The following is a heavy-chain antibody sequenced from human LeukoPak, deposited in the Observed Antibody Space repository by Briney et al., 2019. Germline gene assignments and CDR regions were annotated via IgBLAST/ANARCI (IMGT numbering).Heavy chain of an antibody. V-gene: IGHV4-39*01. CDR3: ARHTSMATRTNWLDP. D-gene: IGHD5-24*01. Sequence: SETLSLTCTVSGGSISSTSYYWGWIRQPPGKGLEWIGSIYYSGSPYYNPSLKSRVTISVDTSKNHFSLTLSSVTAADTAVYYCARHTSMATRTNWLDPWGQGTLVTVSS. J-gene: IGHJ5*02. CDR2: IYYSGSP. CDR1: GGSISSTSYY.